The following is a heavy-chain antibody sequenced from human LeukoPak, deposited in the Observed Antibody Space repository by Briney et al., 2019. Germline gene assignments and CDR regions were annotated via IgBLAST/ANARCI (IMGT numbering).Heavy chain of an antibody. V-gene: IGHV3-21*01. J-gene: IGHJ3*02. D-gene: IGHD5-12*01. Sequence: GGSLRLSCAASGFTFSSYSMNWVRQAPGRGLEWVSSISSSSSYIYYADSVKGRFTISRDNAKNSLYLQMNSLRAEDTAVYYCARDIVATSGDAFDIWGQGTMVTVSS. CDR3: ARDIVATSGDAFDI. CDR1: GFTFSSYS. CDR2: ISSSSSYI.